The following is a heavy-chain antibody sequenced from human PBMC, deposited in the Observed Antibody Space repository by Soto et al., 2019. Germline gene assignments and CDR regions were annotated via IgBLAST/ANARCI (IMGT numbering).Heavy chain of an antibody. D-gene: IGHD6-6*01. CDR2: ISGSGGST. Sequence: XGSLRPSCAASEVTFSSYAMSWVRQAPGKGLEWVSAISGSGGSTYYADSLKGRFTISRDNSKNTLYLQMNSLRAEDTAVYYCAKGLSIAAHPFDYWGQGTLVTVSS. V-gene: IGHV3-23*01. CDR3: AKGLSIAAHPFDY. J-gene: IGHJ4*02. CDR1: EVTFSSYA.